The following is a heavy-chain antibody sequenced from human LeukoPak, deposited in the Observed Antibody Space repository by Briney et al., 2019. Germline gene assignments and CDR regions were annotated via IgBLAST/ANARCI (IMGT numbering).Heavy chain of an antibody. CDR1: GGSISSGTYS. CDR2: ISNSGST. CDR3: ARARKNGFDY. J-gene: IGHJ4*02. Sequence: SETLSLTCTVSGGSISSGTYSWGWIRQPPGKGLKWIASISNSGSTYNNPSLKSRVTISVDTSKNQFSLKLSSVTAADTAVYYCARARKNGFDYWGQGTLVTVSS. V-gene: IGHV4-39*07. D-gene: IGHD2-8*01.